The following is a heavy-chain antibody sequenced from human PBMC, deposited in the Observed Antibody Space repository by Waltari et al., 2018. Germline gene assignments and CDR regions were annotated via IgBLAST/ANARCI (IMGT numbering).Heavy chain of an antibody. V-gene: IGHV2-5*02. Sequence: QITLKESGPTLVKPTETVTLPCSVSGFSISSNGVAVGWNRQPPGKAPESLAIIYLDDDTLYSPSLRDRITITKDTSKNQVVLTMTNMDPVDTATYFCAHFAYRGSRLLDHWGQGALVTVSS. CDR3: AHFAYRGSRLLDH. J-gene: IGHJ4*02. CDR1: GFSISSNGVA. D-gene: IGHD1-26*01. CDR2: IYLDDDT.